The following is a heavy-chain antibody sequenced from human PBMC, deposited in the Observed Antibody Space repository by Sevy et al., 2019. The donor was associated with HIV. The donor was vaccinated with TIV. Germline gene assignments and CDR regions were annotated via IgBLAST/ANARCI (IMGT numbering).Heavy chain of an antibody. J-gene: IGHJ4*02. CDR1: GFIFKNYW. Sequence: PGGSLRLSCATSGFIFKNYWMHWVRQVPGKGLVWVSRINSDGSSATYADSVKGRFTISRDNAKNTLYLQMNSLRAEDTAMYYCARSPNVHRGWGQGTLVTVSS. CDR2: INSDGSSA. V-gene: IGHV3-74*01. CDR3: ARSPNVHRG. D-gene: IGHD3-10*01.